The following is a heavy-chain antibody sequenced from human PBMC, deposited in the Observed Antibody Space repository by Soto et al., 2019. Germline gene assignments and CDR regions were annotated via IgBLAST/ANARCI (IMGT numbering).Heavy chain of an antibody. CDR2: ISGSGGRT. Sequence: EVQLLESGGVLVQPGGSLRLSCAASGFTFSTYAMTWVRQAPGKGLEWVSSISGSGGRTYYADSVKGRFTISRDNSKNTLYLATNSLRAEDTAVYYCAKAGDYHGSESYFPLDYWGQGTLVHVSS. CDR1: GFTFSTYA. J-gene: IGHJ4*02. V-gene: IGHV3-23*01. D-gene: IGHD3-10*01. CDR3: AKAGDYHGSESYFPLDY.